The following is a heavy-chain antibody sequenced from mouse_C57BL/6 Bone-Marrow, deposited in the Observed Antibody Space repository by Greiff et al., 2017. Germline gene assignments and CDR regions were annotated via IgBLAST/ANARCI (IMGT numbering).Heavy chain of an antibody. CDR1: GYTFTSYW. V-gene: IGHV1-64*01. CDR3: ARTTTVVAPPWFAY. CDR2: IHPNSGIT. J-gene: IGHJ3*01. Sequence: QVQLQQPGAELVKPGASVKLSCKASGYTFTSYWMHWVKQRPGQGLEWIGMIHPNSGITNYNEKFKSKATLTVDKSSSTAYMQLSSLTSEDSAVYYCARTTTVVAPPWFAYWGQGTLVTVSA. D-gene: IGHD1-1*01.